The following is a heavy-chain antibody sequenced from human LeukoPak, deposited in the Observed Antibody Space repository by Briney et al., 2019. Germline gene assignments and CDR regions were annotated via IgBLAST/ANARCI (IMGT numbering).Heavy chain of an antibody. J-gene: IGHJ4*02. Sequence: PGGSLRLSCAASGFTFSSYWMHWVRQAPGKGLVWVSRISSDGSSTSYADSVKGRFTISRDNAKNTLYLQMNSLRAEDTAVYYCASLEWLESYDYWGQGTLVTVSS. CDR2: ISSDGSST. CDR3: ASLEWLESYDY. CDR1: GFTFSSYW. D-gene: IGHD3-3*01. V-gene: IGHV3-74*01.